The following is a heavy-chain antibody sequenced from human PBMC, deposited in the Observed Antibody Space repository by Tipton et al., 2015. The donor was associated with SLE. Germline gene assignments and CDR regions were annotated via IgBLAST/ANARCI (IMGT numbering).Heavy chain of an antibody. CDR1: SGSVSSGSYY. CDR2: IYYSGTT. V-gene: IGHV4-61*01. J-gene: IGHJ5*02. CDR3: ARRDGYSSIWNWFDP. D-gene: IGHD6-13*01. Sequence: TLSLTCTVSSGSVSSGSYYWSWIRQPPGKGLEWIGYIYYSGTTNFNPSLKSRVTISVDTSKNQFSLKVSSVTAADTAVYYCARRDGYSSIWNWFDPWGQGTLVTVSS.